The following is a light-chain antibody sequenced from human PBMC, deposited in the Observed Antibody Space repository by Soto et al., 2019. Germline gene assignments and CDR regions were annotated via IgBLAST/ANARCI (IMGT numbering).Light chain of an antibody. CDR3: QQRNIWPPVT. CDR2: DAS. V-gene: IGKV3D-20*02. Sequence: EIVLTQSPGTLSLSPGERDTLSCRASQSVSSSYLAWYQQKPGQAPRLLIYDASNRATGIPARFSGSGSGTDFTLTISSLEPEDSAVYYCQQRNIWPPVTFGQGTRLEI. CDR1: QSVSSSY. J-gene: IGKJ5*01.